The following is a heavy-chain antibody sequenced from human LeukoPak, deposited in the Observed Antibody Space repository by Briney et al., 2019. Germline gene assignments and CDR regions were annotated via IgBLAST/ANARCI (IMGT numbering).Heavy chain of an antibody. CDR2: IYPGDSDT. D-gene: IGHD4-17*01. CDR3: ARLSGDYAHDAFDI. J-gene: IGHJ3*02. CDR1: GYSFTSYW. Sequence: KAGESLKISCKGSGYSFTSYWIGCVRQMTGKGLEWMGIIYPGDSDTRYSPSLQGQVTISPDKALTTAYLPWSGLTASDTAMYYCARLSGDYAHDAFDIWGKGTMVTVSS. V-gene: IGHV5-51*01.